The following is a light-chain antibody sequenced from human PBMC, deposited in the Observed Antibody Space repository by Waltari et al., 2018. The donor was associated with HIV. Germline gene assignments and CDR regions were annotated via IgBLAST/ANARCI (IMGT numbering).Light chain of an antibody. CDR1: NIGSKR. V-gene: IGLV3-21*02. J-gene: IGLJ1*01. Sequence: SYVLTQPPSVSVAPGQPARITCGGTNIGSKRVQWYQQKPGQAPVVVVYDGSDRPSGIPERFSGSNSGNTATLTISRVEAGDEADYYCQVWDSNNVVFGTGTKVTVL. CDR3: QVWDSNNVV. CDR2: DGS.